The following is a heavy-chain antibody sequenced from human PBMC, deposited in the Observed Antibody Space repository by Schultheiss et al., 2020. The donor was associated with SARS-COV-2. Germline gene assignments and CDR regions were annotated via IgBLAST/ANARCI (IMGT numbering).Heavy chain of an antibody. Sequence: SQTLSLTCTVSGGSISTSSYYWGWIRQPPGKGLEWIGSIYYSGSTYYNPSLKSRVTISVDTSKNQFSLKLSSVTAADTAVYYCARSTGFLLWFDPWGQGTLVTVSS. J-gene: IGHJ5*02. CDR3: ARSTGFLLWFDP. CDR1: GGSISTSSYY. V-gene: IGHV4-39*01. D-gene: IGHD3-3*01. CDR2: IYYSGST.